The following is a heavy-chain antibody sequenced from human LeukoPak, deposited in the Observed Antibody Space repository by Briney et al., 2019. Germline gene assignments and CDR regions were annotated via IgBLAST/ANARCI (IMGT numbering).Heavy chain of an antibody. Sequence: ASVNVSCTASGYTFTIYYMHWVRQAPGQGLEWMGIINPSGGSTSYAQKFKGRVTMTRDTSTGTVYMELSSLRSEDTAVYYCARDTSYTVVAAIQAYGVPEDGDYWGQGTLVTVSS. CDR3: ARDTSYTVVAAIQAYGVPEDGDY. D-gene: IGHD2-15*01. CDR1: GYTFTIYY. CDR2: INPSGGST. V-gene: IGHV1-46*01. J-gene: IGHJ4*02.